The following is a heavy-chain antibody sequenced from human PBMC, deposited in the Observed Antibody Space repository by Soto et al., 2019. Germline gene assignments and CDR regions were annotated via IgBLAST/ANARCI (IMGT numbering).Heavy chain of an antibody. CDR1: GFTFSSYA. V-gene: IGHV3-23*01. Sequence: EVQLLESGGNLVQPGGSLRLSCAASGFTFSSYAMSWVRQAPGMGLEWVSTVVVSGGTTYYTDSVKGRFTIPRDNSNNTLFLQMHSLRAEDTAIYYCAKFRAGLGSQTDSWGQGTLVTVSS. CDR2: VVVSGGTT. CDR3: AKFRAGLGSQTDS. J-gene: IGHJ4*02. D-gene: IGHD3-10*01.